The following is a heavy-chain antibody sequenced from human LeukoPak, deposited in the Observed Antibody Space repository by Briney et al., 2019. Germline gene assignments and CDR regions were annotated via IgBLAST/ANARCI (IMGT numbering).Heavy chain of an antibody. J-gene: IGHJ4*02. CDR2: IRSDGKYK. Sequence: HSGGSLRLSCAASGFSFNTYGMHWVRQAPGKGLEWVAYIRSDGKYKPCADSVKGRFTISRDNSKNTMYLQMNSLRIDDTTVYYCAKGDPYYFDYWGQGTLVTVSS. CDR1: GFSFNTYG. V-gene: IGHV3-30*02. CDR3: AKGDPYYFDY.